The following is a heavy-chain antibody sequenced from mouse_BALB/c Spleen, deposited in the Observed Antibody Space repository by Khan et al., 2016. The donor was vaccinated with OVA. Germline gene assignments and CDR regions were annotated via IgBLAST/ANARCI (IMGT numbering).Heavy chain of an antibody. CDR3: ASHLTGSFAY. D-gene: IGHD4-1*01. Sequence: EVELVESGGDLVKPGGSLKLSCAASGFTFSSYSMSWVRQTPDKRLEWVATISSGGDYTYYPDNVKGRFTISRDNAKHTLYLQMSSLKSKDTAMYYCASHLTGSFAYWGQGTLVTVSA. CDR1: GFTFSSYS. V-gene: IGHV5-6*01. CDR2: ISSGGDYT. J-gene: IGHJ3*01.